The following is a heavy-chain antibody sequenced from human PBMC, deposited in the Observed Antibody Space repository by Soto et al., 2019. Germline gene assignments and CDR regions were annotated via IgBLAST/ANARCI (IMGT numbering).Heavy chain of an antibody. J-gene: IGHJ4*02. CDR3: MSRHRHTPWDY. Sequence: EVQLVESGGYLVQPGGSLRLSCAASGFMFSDYWMSWVRLAPGKGLEWVASIKKDGSETHYADSMEGRFTISRDNTKNSLYLQMNSMRAEDTAVSYCMSRHRHTPWDYWGQGTLVTVSS. V-gene: IGHV3-7*01. CDR1: GFMFSDYW. D-gene: IGHD1-26*01. CDR2: IKKDGSET.